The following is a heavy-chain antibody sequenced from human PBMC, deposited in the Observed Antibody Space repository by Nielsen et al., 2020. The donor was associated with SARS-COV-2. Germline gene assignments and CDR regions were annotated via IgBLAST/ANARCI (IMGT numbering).Heavy chain of an antibody. CDR1: GFTFSDYY. CDR3: ARDSYGSGSYGTRDNWFDP. CDR2: ISSSGSTI. Sequence: GESLKISCAASGFTFSDYYMSWIRQAPGKGLEWVSYISSSGSTIYYADSVKGRFTISRDNAKNSLYLQMNSLRAEDTAVYYCARDSYGSGSYGTRDNWFDPWGQGTLVTVSS. V-gene: IGHV3-11*04. D-gene: IGHD3-10*01. J-gene: IGHJ5*02.